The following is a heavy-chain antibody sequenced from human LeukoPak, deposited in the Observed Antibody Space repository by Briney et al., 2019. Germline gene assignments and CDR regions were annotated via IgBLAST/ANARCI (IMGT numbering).Heavy chain of an antibody. CDR2: IWYDGSNK. CDR1: GFTFSSYG. CDR3: ARDITGDFVYYYGMDV. Sequence: SGGSLRLSCAASGFTFSSYGMHWVRQAPGKGLEWVAVIWYDGSNKYYADSVKGRFTISTDNSKNTLYPQMNSLRAEDTAVYYCARDITGDFVYYYGMDVWGQGTTVTVSS. J-gene: IGHJ6*01. V-gene: IGHV3-33*01. D-gene: IGHD7-27*01.